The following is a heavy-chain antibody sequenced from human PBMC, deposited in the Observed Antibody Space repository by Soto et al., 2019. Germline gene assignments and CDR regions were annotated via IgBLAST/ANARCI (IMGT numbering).Heavy chain of an antibody. D-gene: IGHD4-17*01. CDR2: ISYSGST. Sequence: QVQLQESGPGLVKPSQTLSLTCPVSGASISSRGFYWTWIRQLPGKGLEWIGYISYSGSTNYSPSLKSRLNISIDTSANHFSLKLTSVTAADTAVYYCARQSTVTGNYYFDSWGQGTLVTVAT. V-gene: IGHV4-31*03. CDR3: ARQSTVTGNYYFDS. CDR1: GASISSRGFY. J-gene: IGHJ4*02.